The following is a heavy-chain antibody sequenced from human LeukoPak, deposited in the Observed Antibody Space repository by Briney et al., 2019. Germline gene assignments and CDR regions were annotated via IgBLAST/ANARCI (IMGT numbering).Heavy chain of an antibody. D-gene: IGHD3-3*01. CDR3: AKMSSYDFWSGYYDPTDY. CDR1: GFTFSSYS. CDR2: VSSSSSTI. Sequence: GGSLRLSCAASGFTFSSYSMNWVRQAPGKGLEWVSYVSSSSSTIYYADSVKGRFTISRDNAKNSLYLQMNSLRVEDTAVYYCAKMSSYDFWSGYYDPTDYWGQGTLVTVSS. V-gene: IGHV3-48*04. J-gene: IGHJ4*02.